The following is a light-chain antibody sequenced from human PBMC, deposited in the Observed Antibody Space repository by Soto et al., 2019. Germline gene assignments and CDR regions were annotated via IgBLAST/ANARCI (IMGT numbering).Light chain of an antibody. CDR3: QQLISYPLT. CDR1: RGITTY. CDR2: GAS. V-gene: IGKV1-9*01. J-gene: IGKJ4*01. Sequence: DIQLTQSPSSLSASVGDRVTITCRASRGITTYLAWYQQKPGKAPKLLIYGASTLQSGVPSRFSGSGSGTEFTLTISSLQPEDVATYYCQQLISYPLTFGGGTKVEIK.